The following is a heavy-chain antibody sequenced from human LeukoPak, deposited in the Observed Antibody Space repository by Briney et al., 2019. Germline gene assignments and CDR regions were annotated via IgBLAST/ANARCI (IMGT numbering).Heavy chain of an antibody. CDR3: ASLGITMVRGVSTFDP. J-gene: IGHJ5*02. D-gene: IGHD3-10*01. CDR1: GFTFSSYA. CDR2: ISGSGGST. Sequence: GRSLRLSCAASGFTFSSYAMSWVRQAPGKGLEWVSAISGSGGSTYYADSVKGRFTISRDNSKNTLYLQMNSLRAEDTAVYYCASLGITMVRGVSTFDPWGQGTLVTVSS. V-gene: IGHV3-23*01.